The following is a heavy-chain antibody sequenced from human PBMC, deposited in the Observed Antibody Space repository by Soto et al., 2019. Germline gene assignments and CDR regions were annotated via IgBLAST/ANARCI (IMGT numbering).Heavy chain of an antibody. CDR3: ASQGPNAVWYFDL. Sequence: QVQLVQSGAEVKKPGASVKVSCKASGYTFTSYAMHWVRQAPGQRLEWMGWINAGNGNTKYSQKFLGRVTITRDTSASTAYMELSSLRSDDTAVYYCASQGPNAVWYFDLWGRGTLVTVSS. CDR2: INAGNGNT. V-gene: IGHV1-3*01. CDR1: GYTFTSYA. J-gene: IGHJ2*01.